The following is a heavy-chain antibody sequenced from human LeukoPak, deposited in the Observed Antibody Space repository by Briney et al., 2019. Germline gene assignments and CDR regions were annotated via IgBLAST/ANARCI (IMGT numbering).Heavy chain of an antibody. CDR3: ARRAGAYSHPYDY. CDR2: VSGIGGDT. D-gene: IGHD4/OR15-4a*01. Sequence: PGGSLRLSCAASGFTFSSYSMSWVRQAPGKGLEWVSVVSGIGGDTYYADSVKGRFTISRDNSKNTLYLQMNSLRAEDTAVYYCARRAGAYSHPYDYWGQGTLVTVSS. V-gene: IGHV3-23*01. CDR1: GFTFSSYS. J-gene: IGHJ4*02.